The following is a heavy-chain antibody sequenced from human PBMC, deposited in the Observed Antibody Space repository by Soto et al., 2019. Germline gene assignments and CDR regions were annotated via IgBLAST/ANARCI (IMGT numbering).Heavy chain of an antibody. D-gene: IGHD2-21*01. CDR1: GGSFRTYA. CDR3: ARVGPPSPSVIWFFDL. J-gene: IGHJ2*01. CDR2: IIPMLAAP. Sequence: QGQLVQSGAEVKKPGSSVKVSCKASGGSFRTYAINWVRQAPGQGLEWMGGIIPMLAAPTYAQKFQGRLTITADESKTKVYIELSSLTSEDTAVYYCARVGPPSPSVIWFFDLWGRGTLVTVSS. V-gene: IGHV1-69*01.